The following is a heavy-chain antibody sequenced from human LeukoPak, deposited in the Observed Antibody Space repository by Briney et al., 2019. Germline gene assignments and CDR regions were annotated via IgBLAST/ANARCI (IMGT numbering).Heavy chain of an antibody. Sequence: GGSLRLSCAASGFTFSSYGMHWVRQAPGKGLEWVAFIRYDGSNKYYADSVKGRFTISRDNSKNTLYLQMNSLRAEDTAVYYCARLKTYGPGWFDPWGQGTLVTVSS. J-gene: IGHJ5*02. CDR3: ARLKTYGPGWFDP. CDR1: GFTFSSYG. CDR2: IRYDGSNK. V-gene: IGHV3-30*02. D-gene: IGHD3-10*01.